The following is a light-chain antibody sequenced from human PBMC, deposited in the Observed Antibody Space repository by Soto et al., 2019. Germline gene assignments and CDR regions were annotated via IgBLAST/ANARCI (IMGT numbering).Light chain of an antibody. CDR3: QQYHNWPIT. CDR1: QSVSSN. V-gene: IGKV3D-15*01. J-gene: IGKJ5*01. Sequence: EIVMTQSPATLSVSPGERATFSCWASQSVSSNLAWYQQKPGQAPRLLIYDASTRATGIPARFSGSGSGTDFTLTISGLQSEDFAVYSCQQYHNWPITFCQGTRLEIK. CDR2: DAS.